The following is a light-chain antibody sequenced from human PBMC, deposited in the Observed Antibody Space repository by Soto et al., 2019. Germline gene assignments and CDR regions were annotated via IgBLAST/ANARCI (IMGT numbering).Light chain of an antibody. Sequence: QSVLTQPPSVSGATGQRVTISCTGSSSNIGAGYDVHWYQQLPGTAPKRLIYGNSNRPSGVPDRFSGSKSGTSASLAITGLQAEDEADYYCQSYDSSLSGYVFGTGTKVTVL. CDR1: SSNIGAGYD. CDR2: GNS. V-gene: IGLV1-40*01. J-gene: IGLJ1*01. CDR3: QSYDSSLSGYV.